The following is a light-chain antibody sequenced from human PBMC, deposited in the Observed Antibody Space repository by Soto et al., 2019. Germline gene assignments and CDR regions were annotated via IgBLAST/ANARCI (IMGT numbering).Light chain of an antibody. CDR3: HQYGSAPAWT. V-gene: IGKV3-20*01. Sequence: EIVLTQSPGTLSLFPGERATLSCRASQSISSNYLAWYQHKPGQAPRLLIHGASNRATGIPDRFSGAGSGTVFTLTISRLEPEDFAVYYCHQYGSAPAWTFGQGTKVEIK. J-gene: IGKJ1*01. CDR2: GAS. CDR1: QSISSNY.